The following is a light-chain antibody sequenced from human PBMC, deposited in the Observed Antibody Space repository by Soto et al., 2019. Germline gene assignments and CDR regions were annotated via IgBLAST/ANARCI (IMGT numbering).Light chain of an antibody. CDR1: QSVLYSSNNKNY. CDR3: QQYYSTWT. V-gene: IGKV4-1*01. J-gene: IGKJ1*01. Sequence: DIVMTQSPDSLAVSLGERATINCKSSQSVLYSSNNKNYLAWYQQKPGQPPKLLIYWASTRESGVPDRFSGSGSGTDFTLTISSLQAEYVAVYYCQQYYSTWTFGQGTKVEIK. CDR2: WAS.